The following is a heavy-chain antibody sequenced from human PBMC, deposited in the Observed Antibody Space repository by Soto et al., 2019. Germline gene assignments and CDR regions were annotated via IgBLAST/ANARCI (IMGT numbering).Heavy chain of an antibody. V-gene: IGHV5-51*01. D-gene: IGHD6-19*01. CDR1: GDSFTGFW. CDR2: IYPRDSDT. Sequence: AEALTISCKGSGDSFTGFWIGWVRQMPGKGLEWLGSIYPRDSDTRYSPSFQGQVTISADKSLSTAYLQWNSLQASDTAIYYCARQHPLDSRVWFTWGQGTLVTVSS. CDR3: ARQHPLDSRVWFT. J-gene: IGHJ4*02.